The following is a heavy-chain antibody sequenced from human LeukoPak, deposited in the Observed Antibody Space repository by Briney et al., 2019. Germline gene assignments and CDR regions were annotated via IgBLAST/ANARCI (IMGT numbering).Heavy chain of an antibody. J-gene: IGHJ4*02. CDR3: ARDPLSVYCGGDCYSPAYFDY. D-gene: IGHD2-21*02. Sequence: PGRSLRLSCAASGFTFSSYAMHWVRQAPGKGLEWVAVISYDGSNKYYADSVKGRFTISRDNSKNTLYLQMNSLRAKDTAVYYCARDPLSVYCGGDCYSPAYFDYWGQGTLVTVSS. CDR2: ISYDGSNK. V-gene: IGHV3-30*04. CDR1: GFTFSSYA.